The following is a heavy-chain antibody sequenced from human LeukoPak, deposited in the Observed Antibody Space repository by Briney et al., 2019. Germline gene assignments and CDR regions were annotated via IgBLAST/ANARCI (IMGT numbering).Heavy chain of an antibody. CDR2: ISAYNGNT. CDR3: ARGVSTNYYYYYMDV. V-gene: IGHV1-18*01. D-gene: IGHD6-13*01. CDR1: GYTFTSYG. Sequence: GASVKVSCKASGYTFTSYGISWVRQAPGQGLEWMGWISAYNGNTNYAQKLQGRVTMTTDTSTSTAYMELRSLRSDDTAVYYCARGVSTNYYYYYMDVWGKGTTVTVSS. J-gene: IGHJ6*03.